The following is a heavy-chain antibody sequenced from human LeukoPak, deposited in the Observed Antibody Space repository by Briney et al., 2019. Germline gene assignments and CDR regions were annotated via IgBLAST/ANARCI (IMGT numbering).Heavy chain of an antibody. Sequence: ASVKVSCKASGYTFTSYGISWVRQAPGQGLEWMGWISAYNGNPNYAQNLQGRVTMTTDTSTSTAYMELKSLTSDDTAVYYCARSRWLPLVGEYWGQGTLVTVSS. J-gene: IGHJ4*02. CDR3: ARSRWLPLVGEY. D-gene: IGHD6-13*01. CDR2: ISAYNGNP. V-gene: IGHV1-18*01. CDR1: GYTFTSYG.